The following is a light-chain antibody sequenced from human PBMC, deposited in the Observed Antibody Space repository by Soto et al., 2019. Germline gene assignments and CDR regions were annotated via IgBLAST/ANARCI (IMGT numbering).Light chain of an antibody. CDR3: MQHLQAPPT. J-gene: IGKJ1*01. Sequence: TVMTQSPLSLPVTPGEPASISCTSSQSLLHSNGYHYVDWYLQKPGQSPQLLISLASNRASGVPDRFSGRGSGTDFTLKISRVEAEDVGVYYGMQHLQAPPTFGQGTKVEIK. CDR1: QSLLHSNGYHY. CDR2: LAS. V-gene: IGKV2-28*01.